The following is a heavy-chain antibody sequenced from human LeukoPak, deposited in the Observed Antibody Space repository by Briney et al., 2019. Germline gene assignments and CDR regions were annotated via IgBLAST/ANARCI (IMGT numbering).Heavy chain of an antibody. CDR2: MNPNSGNT. CDR3: AREKVGARPEYYYYYYMDV. J-gene: IGHJ6*03. V-gene: IGHV1-8*01. CDR1: GYTFTSYD. Sequence: GASVKVSCKASGYTFTSYDINWVRQATGQGLEWMGWMNPNSGNTGYAQKFQGRVTMTRDTSISTAYMELSRLRSDDTAVYYCAREKVGARPEYYYYYYMDVWGKGTTVTISS. D-gene: IGHD1-26*01.